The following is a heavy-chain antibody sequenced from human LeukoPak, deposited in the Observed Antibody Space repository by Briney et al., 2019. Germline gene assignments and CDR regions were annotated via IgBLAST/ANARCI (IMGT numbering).Heavy chain of an antibody. V-gene: IGHV1-2*02. CDR1: GYTFSGYY. CDR2: INPNSGGT. CDR3: ARAVTDIVVVPAAIGEYRYYFDY. J-gene: IGHJ4*02. D-gene: IGHD2-2*02. Sequence: ASVKVSCKASGYTFSGYYMHWVRQAPGQGLEWMGWINPNSGGTNYAQKFQGRVTMTRDTSISTAYMELSRLRSDDTAVYYCARAVTDIVVVPAAIGEYRYYFDYWGQGTLVTVSS.